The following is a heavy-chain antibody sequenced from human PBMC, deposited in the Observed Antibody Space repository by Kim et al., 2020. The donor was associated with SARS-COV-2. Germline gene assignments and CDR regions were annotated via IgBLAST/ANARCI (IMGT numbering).Heavy chain of an antibody. Sequence: DSVKGRFTISRDKSKSTLALQMNGLGAEDTAVYYCAKDSGAGHGYYFDYWGQGTLVTVSS. D-gene: IGHD3-10*01. V-gene: IGHV3-23*01. CDR3: AKDSGAGHGYYFDY. J-gene: IGHJ4*02.